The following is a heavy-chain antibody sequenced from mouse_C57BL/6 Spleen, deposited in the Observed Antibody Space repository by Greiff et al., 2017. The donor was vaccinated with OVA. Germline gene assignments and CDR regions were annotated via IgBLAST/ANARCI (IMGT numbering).Heavy chain of an antibody. CDR2: IDPATGGT. Sequence: QAQLQQSGAELVRPGASVTLSCKASGYTFTDYEMHWVKQTPVHGLEWIGAIDPATGGTAYTQKFKGKAILTADNSSSTAYLELRSLTSEDSAVYYCTRGDYYAMDYWGQGTSVTVSS. CDR1: GYTFTDYE. CDR3: TRGDYYAMDY. V-gene: IGHV1-15*01. J-gene: IGHJ4*01.